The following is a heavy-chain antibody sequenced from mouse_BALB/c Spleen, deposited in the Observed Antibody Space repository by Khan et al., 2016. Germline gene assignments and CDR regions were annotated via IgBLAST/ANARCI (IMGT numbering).Heavy chain of an antibody. Sequence: QIQLVQSGPELKKPGETVRISCKASGYTFTTAGMQWVQKMPGQGLKWIGWINTHSGVPKYAEDFKGRFAFSLETSASTAYLQISNLKNEDTATYFCARDFDYWGQGTTLTVSS. V-gene: IGHV9-4*02. CDR1: GYTFTTAG. CDR2: INTHSGVP. CDR3: ARDFDY. J-gene: IGHJ2*01.